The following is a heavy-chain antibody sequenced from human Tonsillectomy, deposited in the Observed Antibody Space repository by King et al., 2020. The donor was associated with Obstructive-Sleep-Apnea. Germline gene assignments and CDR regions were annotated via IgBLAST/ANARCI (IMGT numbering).Heavy chain of an antibody. CDR1: GGAINYFH. J-gene: IGHJ2*01. V-gene: IGHV4-59*01. CDR3: ARDVLRGTDSRWFFDP. Sequence: QLQESGPGLVKPSETLSLTCTVSGGAINYFHWTWFRQPPGKGLEWIGQIYHNGNTKYNPSLNSRVFISLDTSKNQFSLQLNSVTAPDTAVYYCARDVLRGTDSRWFFDPWGRGTPVIVSS. D-gene: IGHD4-11*01. CDR2: IYHNGNT.